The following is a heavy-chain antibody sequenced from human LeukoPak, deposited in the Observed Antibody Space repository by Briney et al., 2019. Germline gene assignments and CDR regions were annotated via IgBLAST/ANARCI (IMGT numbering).Heavy chain of an antibody. J-gene: IGHJ6*02. CDR3: ARAGFRYSSSSDV. CDR1: GFTFSGYW. V-gene: IGHV3-7*01. D-gene: IGHD6-13*01. Sequence: GGSLRLSCAASGFTFSGYWMSWARQAPGKGQEWVANINQDGSERFYVDSVKGLFTISRDNAKNSLYLQMNSLRAEDTAVYYCARAGFRYSSSSDVWGQGTTVTVSS. CDR2: INQDGSER.